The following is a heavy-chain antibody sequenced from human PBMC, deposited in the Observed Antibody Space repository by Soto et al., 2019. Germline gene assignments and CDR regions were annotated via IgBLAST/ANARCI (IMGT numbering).Heavy chain of an antibody. V-gene: IGHV1-18*01. CDR1: GYTFTSYG. Sequence: QVQLVQSGAEVKKPGASVKVSCKASGYTFTSYGISWVRQAPGQGLEWMGWINPYNGNTNYAQKLQGRVTMTTDTSASRAYMELRSLRSHDTALYYCARDWFGVDYWGQGTLVTVSS. J-gene: IGHJ4*02. D-gene: IGHD3-16*01. CDR3: ARDWFGVDY. CDR2: INPYNGNT.